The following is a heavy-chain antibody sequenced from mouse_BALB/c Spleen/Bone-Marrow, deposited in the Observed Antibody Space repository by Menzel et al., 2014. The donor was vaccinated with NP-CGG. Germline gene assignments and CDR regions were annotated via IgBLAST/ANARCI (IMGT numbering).Heavy chain of an antibody. Sequence: VKLVESGPGLVSPSQSLSTTCTVSGFSLTSYGVHWVRQPPGKGLEWLGVIWAGGSTNYNSALMSRLSISKDNSKSQVFLKMNSLQTDDKAMYYCVRGGGDGYYNWWFDVWGAGTTGTISS. V-gene: IGHV2-9*02. D-gene: IGHD2-3*01. J-gene: IGHJ1*01. CDR3: VRGGGDGYYNWWFDV. CDR1: GFSLTSYG. CDR2: IWAGGST.